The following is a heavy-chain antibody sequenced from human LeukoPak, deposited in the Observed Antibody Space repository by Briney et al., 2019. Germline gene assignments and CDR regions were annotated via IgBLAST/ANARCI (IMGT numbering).Heavy chain of an antibody. CDR1: GFTFSSYS. Sequence: PGGSLRLSCAASGFTFSSYSMNWVRQAPGKGLEWVSSISSSSSYIYYADSVKGRFTISRDNAKNSLYLQMNSLRAEDTAVYYCARDFVVVLAAISVGAFDIWGQGTMVTVSS. J-gene: IGHJ3*02. CDR3: ARDFVVVLAAISVGAFDI. V-gene: IGHV3-21*01. CDR2: ISSSSSYI. D-gene: IGHD2-2*01.